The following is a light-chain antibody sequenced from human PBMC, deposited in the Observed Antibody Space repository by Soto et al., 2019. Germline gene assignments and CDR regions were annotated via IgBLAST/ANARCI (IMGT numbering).Light chain of an antibody. CDR3: QQRSNWPLT. Sequence: EILLTQSPATLSLSPGERATLSCRASQSVSSYLAWYQQKPGQAPRLLIYDASNRATGIPARFSGSGSGTDFTLTISSLEPEDFVVYYCQQRSNWPLTFGGGTKVETK. CDR2: DAS. V-gene: IGKV3-11*01. J-gene: IGKJ4*01. CDR1: QSVSSY.